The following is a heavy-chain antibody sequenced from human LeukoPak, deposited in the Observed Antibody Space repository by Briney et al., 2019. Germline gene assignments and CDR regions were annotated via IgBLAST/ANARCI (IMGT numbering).Heavy chain of an antibody. D-gene: IGHD1-26*01. CDR1: GFTVSSNY. CDR3: ARLRGATMGADYFDY. CDR2: IYSGGST. J-gene: IGHJ4*02. V-gene: IGHV3-53*01. Sequence: GSLRLSCAASGFTVSSNYMSWVRQAPGKGLEWVSVIYSGGSTYYADSVKGRFTISRDNSKNTLYLQMNSLRAEDTAVYYCARLRGATMGADYFDYWGQGTLVTVSS.